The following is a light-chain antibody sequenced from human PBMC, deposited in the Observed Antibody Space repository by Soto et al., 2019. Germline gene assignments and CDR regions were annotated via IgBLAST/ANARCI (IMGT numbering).Light chain of an antibody. CDR1: QNVGTS. Sequence: EVVLTQSPATLSVSPGEGVSLSCRASQNVGTSLAWYQQKSGQAPRHLIYVASTRAAGVPARFSGSASGTQYTLTITSLQSEDSALYYCQQYTNWPPFTLGQGTRLEIK. J-gene: IGKJ2*01. CDR2: VAS. V-gene: IGKV3-15*01. CDR3: QQYTNWPPFT.